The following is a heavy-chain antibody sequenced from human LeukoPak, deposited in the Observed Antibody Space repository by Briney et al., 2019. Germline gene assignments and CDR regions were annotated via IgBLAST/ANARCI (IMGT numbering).Heavy chain of an antibody. D-gene: IGHD6-6*01. V-gene: IGHV3-23*01. Sequence: GGSLRLSCAASGFTFSSYAMSWVRQAPGKGLECVSAISGSGGSTYYADSVKGRFTISRDNSKNTLYLKMNSMRAEDTAVYYCAKVVRKGYYFDYWGQGTLVTVSS. J-gene: IGHJ4*02. CDR1: GFTFSSYA. CDR2: ISGSGGST. CDR3: AKVVRKGYYFDY.